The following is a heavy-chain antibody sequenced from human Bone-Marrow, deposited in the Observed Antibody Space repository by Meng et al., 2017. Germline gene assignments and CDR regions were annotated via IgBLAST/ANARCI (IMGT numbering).Heavy chain of an antibody. CDR2: IKSKTDGETP. D-gene: IGHD1-1*01. CDR3: NWNDFGDY. V-gene: IGHV3-15*01. CDR1: GFTFSNAW. Sequence: EVQLVESGGGLVRPGGSLSLFCAASGFTFSNAWMSWVRQAPGRGLEWVARIKSKTDGETPDYAAPVKGRFTISRDDSKNTLYLQMHSLKTEDTAVYYCNWNDFGDYWGQGALVTVSS. J-gene: IGHJ4*02.